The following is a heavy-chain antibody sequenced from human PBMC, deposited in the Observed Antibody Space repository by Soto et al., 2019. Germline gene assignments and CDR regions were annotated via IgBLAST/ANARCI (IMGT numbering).Heavy chain of an antibody. CDR1: GYSFISYW. V-gene: IGHV5-51*01. CDR2: IDPGDSTT. Sequence: GESVKISCTAASGYSFISYWIGWVRQVPGEAPEWMGIIDPGDSTTLYSPSFEGQVTITADRSVSTAYLQWRSLKASDTAMYYCASQIIAMLGPAFDVWGQGTMGTVS. J-gene: IGHJ3*01. D-gene: IGHD3-10*02. CDR3: ASQIIAMLGPAFDV.